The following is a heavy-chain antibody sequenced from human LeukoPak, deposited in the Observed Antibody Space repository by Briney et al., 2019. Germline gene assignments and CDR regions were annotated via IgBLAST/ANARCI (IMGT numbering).Heavy chain of an antibody. Sequence: GGSLRLSCAASGFTFSNYWMSWVRQAPGKGLEWVANIKQDGSEKYYVDSVKGRFTISRDNAKNSLYLQMNRLRADDTAVYYCASHPWRSGRYYFDYWGQGTLVTVSS. V-gene: IGHV3-7*01. CDR2: IKQDGSEK. D-gene: IGHD3-10*01. CDR3: ASHPWRSGRYYFDY. J-gene: IGHJ4*02. CDR1: GFTFSNYW.